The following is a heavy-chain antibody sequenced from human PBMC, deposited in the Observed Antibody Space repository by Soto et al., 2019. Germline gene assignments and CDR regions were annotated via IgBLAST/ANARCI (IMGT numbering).Heavy chain of an antibody. CDR3: ARLAARNIDY. Sequence: PGESLKISCKGSGYSFTSYWIGWVRQMPGKGLEWMGIIYPCDSDTRYSPSFQGQVTISADKSFSTAYLQWSSLKASDTALHYFARLAARNIDYWGQGTLVTVSS. CDR2: IYPCDSDT. J-gene: IGHJ4*02. CDR1: GYSFTSYW. D-gene: IGHD6-6*01. V-gene: IGHV5-51*01.